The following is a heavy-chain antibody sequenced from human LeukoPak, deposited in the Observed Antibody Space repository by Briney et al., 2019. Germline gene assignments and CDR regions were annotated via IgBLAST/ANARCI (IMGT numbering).Heavy chain of an antibody. CDR3: ASDFHSSSWYYYYYYMDV. CDR1: GVTFSSYW. CDR2: IKQDGSEK. V-gene: IGHV3-7*01. J-gene: IGHJ6*03. Sequence: GGSLRLSCAASGVTFSSYWMSWVRQAPGKGLEWVANIKQDGSEKYYVDSVKGRFTISRDNAKNSLYLQMNSLRAEDTAVYYCASDFHSSSWYYYYYYMDVWGKGTTVTVSS. D-gene: IGHD6-13*01.